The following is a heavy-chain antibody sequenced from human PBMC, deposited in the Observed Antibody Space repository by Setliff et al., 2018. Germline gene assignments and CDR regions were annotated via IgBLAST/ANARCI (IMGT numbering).Heavy chain of an antibody. Sequence: GASVKVSCKASGYTFNSYGINWLRQAPGQGLEWLGWISPYNGNTKYAQTVQDRITMATDAPTRTSYMELSSLRSDDTAVYFCARSSDSGYYHQRDAFDIWGQGTRVTVSS. J-gene: IGHJ3*02. CDR3: ARSSDSGYYHQRDAFDI. D-gene: IGHD3-22*01. CDR1: GYTFNSYG. CDR2: ISPYNGNT. V-gene: IGHV1-18*04.